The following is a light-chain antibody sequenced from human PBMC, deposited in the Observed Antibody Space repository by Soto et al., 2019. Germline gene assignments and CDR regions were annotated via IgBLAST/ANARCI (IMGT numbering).Light chain of an antibody. CDR3: SSHAGRNLLV. V-gene: IGLV2-8*01. CDR2: EVA. CDR1: SSDIGEYNY. Sequence: QSALTQPPSASGSLGQSVTISCTGTSSDIGEYNYVSWYQQHPGKAPKLMIYEVAKRPSGVPDRFSGSKSGNTASLTVSGLQAEDEGEYYCSSHAGRNLLVFGGGTKVTVL. J-gene: IGLJ2*01.